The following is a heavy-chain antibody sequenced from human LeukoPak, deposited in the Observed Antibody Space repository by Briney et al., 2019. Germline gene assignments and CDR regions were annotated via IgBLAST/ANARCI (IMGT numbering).Heavy chain of an antibody. CDR3: AKDYYDSSGYYLFDY. V-gene: IGHV3-30*18. D-gene: IGHD3-22*01. CDR1: GFTFSLTG. J-gene: IGHJ4*02. Sequence: GRSLRLSCEASGFTFSLTGMHWVRQAPGKGLEWVAVISYDGSNKYYADSVKGRFTISRDNSKNTLYLQMNSLRAEDTAVYYCAKDYYDSSGYYLFDYWGQGTLVTVSS. CDR2: ISYDGSNK.